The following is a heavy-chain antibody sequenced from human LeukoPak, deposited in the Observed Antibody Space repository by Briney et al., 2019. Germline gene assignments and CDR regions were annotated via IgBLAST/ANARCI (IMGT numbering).Heavy chain of an antibody. CDR2: VSHDGSNK. Sequence: PGGSLRLSCAASGFTFSSYGMHWVRQAPGKWLEWVAVVSHDGSNKYYADSVKGRFSISRDNSKNTLYLQMNSLSAGDTAIYYCAKDRPKYCGGDCSIFDYWGQGTLVTVSS. D-gene: IGHD2-21*02. CDR3: AKDRPKYCGGDCSIFDY. CDR1: GFTFSSYG. J-gene: IGHJ4*02. V-gene: IGHV3-30*18.